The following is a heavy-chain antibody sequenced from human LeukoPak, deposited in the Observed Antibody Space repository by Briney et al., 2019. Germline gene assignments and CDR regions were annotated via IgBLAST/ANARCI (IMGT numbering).Heavy chain of an antibody. CDR3: AKSGRGDYDNYYFYMDV. Sequence: PGRSLRLSCAASGFTFSSYAMSWVRQAPGKGLEWVSAISGSGGSTYYADSVKGRFTISRDNSKNTLYLQMNSLRAEDTAVYYCAKSGRGDYDNYYFYMDVWGRGTTVTVSS. D-gene: IGHD4-17*01. V-gene: IGHV3-23*01. CDR1: GFTFSSYA. J-gene: IGHJ6*03. CDR2: ISGSGGST.